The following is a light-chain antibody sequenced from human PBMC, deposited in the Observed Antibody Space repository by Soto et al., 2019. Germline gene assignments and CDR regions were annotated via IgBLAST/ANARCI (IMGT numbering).Light chain of an antibody. CDR3: QQFAISTT. Sequence: DIQMTQSPSSLSASVGNRVTITCRASQSISTYLNWYQKKPGKAPNLLIYDASRLQSGVPSRFSGSGGGTDFTLSISSVQPDDFATYYCQQFAISTTFGQGTKVEVK. CDR2: DAS. CDR1: QSISTY. V-gene: IGKV1-39*01. J-gene: IGKJ1*01.